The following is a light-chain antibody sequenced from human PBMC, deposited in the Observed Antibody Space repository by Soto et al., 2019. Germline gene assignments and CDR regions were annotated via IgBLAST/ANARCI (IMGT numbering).Light chain of an antibody. Sequence: QSVLTQPASVSGSPGQSITISCTGTSSNVGSYKLVSWYQQHPGKSPKLMIFEVNKRPSGVSNRFSGSKSRNTASLTISGLKVEDEADYYCCSSGGSPTYVFGTGTKLTVL. CDR2: EVN. J-gene: IGLJ1*01. CDR3: CSSGGSPTYV. V-gene: IGLV2-23*02. CDR1: SSNVGSYKL.